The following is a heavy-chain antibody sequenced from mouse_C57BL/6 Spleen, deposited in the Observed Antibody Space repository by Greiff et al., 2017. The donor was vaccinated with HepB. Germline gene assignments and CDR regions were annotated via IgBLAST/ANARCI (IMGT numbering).Heavy chain of an antibody. J-gene: IGHJ2*01. D-gene: IGHD2-3*01. CDR1: GYTFTSYT. Sequence: QVQLQQSGAELARPGASVKMSCKASGYTFTSYTMHWVKQRPGQGLEWIGYINPSSGYTKYNQKFKDKATLTADKSSSTAYMQLSSLTSEDSAVYYCAKPRYDGYFFFDYWGQGTTLTVSS. V-gene: IGHV1-4*01. CDR3: AKPRYDGYFFFDY. CDR2: INPSSGYT.